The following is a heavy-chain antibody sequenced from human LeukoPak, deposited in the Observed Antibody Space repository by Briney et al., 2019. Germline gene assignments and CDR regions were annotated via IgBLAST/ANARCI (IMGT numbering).Heavy chain of an antibody. CDR3: ARLSMIDTFDI. Sequence: GESLKISCKASGYSFMTYWIGWVRQMPGKGLEWMGVIYPDDSDTKYSPSFQDQVTISADKSISTAYLQWSSLKASDTAMYYCARLSMIDTFDIWGLGQWSPSLQ. CDR1: GYSFMTYW. D-gene: IGHD3-22*01. CDR2: IYPDDSDT. J-gene: IGHJ3*02. V-gene: IGHV5-51*01.